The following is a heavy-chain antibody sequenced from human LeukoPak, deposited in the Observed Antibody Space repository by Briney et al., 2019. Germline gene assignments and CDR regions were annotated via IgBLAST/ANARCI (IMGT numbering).Heavy chain of an antibody. Sequence: GGSLRLSCAASGFTFSSYSMNWVRQAPGKGLEWVSSISSSSSYIYYADSVKGRFTISRDNAKNSLYLQMNSLRAEGTAVYYCARDGYCSGGSCYPGAFDIWGQGTMVTVSS. V-gene: IGHV3-21*01. J-gene: IGHJ3*02. CDR2: ISSSSSYI. CDR3: ARDGYCSGGSCYPGAFDI. D-gene: IGHD2-15*01. CDR1: GFTFSSYS.